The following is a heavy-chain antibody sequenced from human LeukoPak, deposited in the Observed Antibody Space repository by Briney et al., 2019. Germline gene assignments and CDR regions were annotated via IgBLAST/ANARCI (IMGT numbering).Heavy chain of an antibody. D-gene: IGHD6-19*01. J-gene: IGHJ6*02. CDR2: INHSGST. Sequence: SETLSLTCAVYGGSFSGYYWSWIRQPPGKGLEWIGEINHSGSTNYNPSLKSRVTISVDTSKNQFSLKLSSVTAADTAVYYCARLATSAVAGIYYYGMDVWGQGTTVTVSS. V-gene: IGHV4-34*01. CDR3: ARLATSAVAGIYYYGMDV. CDR1: GGSFSGYY.